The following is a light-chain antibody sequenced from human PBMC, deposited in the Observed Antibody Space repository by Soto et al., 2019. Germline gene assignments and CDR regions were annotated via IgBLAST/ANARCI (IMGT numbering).Light chain of an antibody. CDR2: GVS. V-gene: IGLV2-14*01. CDR3: STHTTSGALQV. CDR1: INDFDVYNY. J-gene: IGLJ1*01. Sequence: QSVLTQPASVSGSPGQSITISCTGTINDFDVYNYVSWYQQLPGKAPKLMIYGVSNRPSGVSNRFSGSKSGSTASLTISGLQADDEADYYCSTHTTSGALQVFGTGTKLTVL.